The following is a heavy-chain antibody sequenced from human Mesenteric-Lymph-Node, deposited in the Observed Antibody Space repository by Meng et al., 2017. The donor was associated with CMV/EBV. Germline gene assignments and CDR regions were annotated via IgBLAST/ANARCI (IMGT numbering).Heavy chain of an antibody. D-gene: IGHD1-1*01. CDR1: FRTYG. V-gene: IGHV1-69*05. CDR3: AREVGSQNWNDEKWFDP. Sequence: FRTYGITWVRQATGQGLEWMGGSIPIFGTTKYAQKFQGRVTITTDESSNTTYMELSGLTSDDMGVYYCAREVGSQNWNDEKWFDPWGQGTLVTVSS. CDR2: SIPIFGTT. J-gene: IGHJ5*02.